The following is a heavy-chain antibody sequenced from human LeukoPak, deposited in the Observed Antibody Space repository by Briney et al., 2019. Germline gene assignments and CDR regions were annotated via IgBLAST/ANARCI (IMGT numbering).Heavy chain of an antibody. CDR2: ISKSSTHM. CDR1: GFTFSSYN. CDR3: ARDREDYGSPFDY. Sequence: GGSLRLSCAASGFTFSSYNMNWVRQAPGRGPEWVSYISKSSTHMSYANSVKGRFTISRDNAKNSLYLQMNSLRAEDTAVYYCARDREDYGSPFDYWGQGTLVTVSS. J-gene: IGHJ4*02. V-gene: IGHV3-21*01. D-gene: IGHD3-10*01.